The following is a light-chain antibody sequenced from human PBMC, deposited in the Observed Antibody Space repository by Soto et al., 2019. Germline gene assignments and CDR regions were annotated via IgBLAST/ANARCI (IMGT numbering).Light chain of an antibody. CDR2: DVN. CDR1: SSDVGGYNY. CDR3: CSFAGGYV. Sequence: QSALTQPRSVSGSPGQSVTMSCTATSSDVGGYNYVSWYQQHPGKAPKLMIYDVNKRPSGVPDRFSGSKSGNTASLTISGLQAEDEADYYCCSFAGGYVFGTGTKLTVL. J-gene: IGLJ1*01. V-gene: IGLV2-11*01.